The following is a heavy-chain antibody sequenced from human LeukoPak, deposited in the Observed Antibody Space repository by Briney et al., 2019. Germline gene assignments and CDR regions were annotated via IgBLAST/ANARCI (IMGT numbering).Heavy chain of an antibody. V-gene: IGHV1-8*01. CDR2: MNPNSGNT. CDR3: AREGPAAIPFDY. D-gene: IGHD2-2*01. J-gene: IGHJ4*02. Sequence: ASVKVSCKASGYTFTSYDINWVRQAPGQGLEWMGWMNPNSGNTGYAQKFQGRVTMTRNTSISTAYMELSSLRSEDTAVYYCAREGPAAIPFDYWGQGTLVTVSS. CDR1: GYTFTSYD.